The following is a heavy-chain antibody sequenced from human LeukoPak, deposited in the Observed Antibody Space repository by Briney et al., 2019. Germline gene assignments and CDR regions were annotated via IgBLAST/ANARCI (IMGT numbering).Heavy chain of an antibody. CDR1: GFTFSTYW. CDR2: VNGDGSTT. J-gene: IGHJ5*02. Sequence: GGSLRLSCAASGFTFSTYWMHWVRQAPGKGLVWVSRVNGDGSTTNHADSVKGRFTISRDNAKSTLYLQVNSLRVEDAAVYYCARVVLSGAYQIDLWGQGTLVTVSS. D-gene: IGHD2/OR15-2a*01. V-gene: IGHV3-74*01. CDR3: ARVVLSGAYQIDL.